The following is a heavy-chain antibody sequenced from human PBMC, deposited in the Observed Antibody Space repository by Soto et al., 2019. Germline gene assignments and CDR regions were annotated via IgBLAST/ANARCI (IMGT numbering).Heavy chain of an antibody. CDR2: INAGNGNT. Sequence: QVQLVQSGAEVKKPGASVKVSCKASGYTFTSYAMHWVRQAPGQRLEWMGWINAGNGNTKYSQKFQGRVTITRDTSAGIAYMELSSLRSEDTAVYYCASLRHSPAYYYYYGMDVWGQGTTVTVSS. V-gene: IGHV1-3*01. CDR1: GYTFTSYA. D-gene: IGHD5-18*01. CDR3: ASLRHSPAYYYYYGMDV. J-gene: IGHJ6*02.